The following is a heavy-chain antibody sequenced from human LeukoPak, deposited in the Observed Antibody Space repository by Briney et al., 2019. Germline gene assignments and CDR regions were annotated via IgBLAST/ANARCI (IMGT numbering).Heavy chain of an antibody. Sequence: SETLSLTCTVSGYSISSGYYWGWIRQPPGKGLEWIGSIYHSGSTYYNPSLKSRVTISVDTSKNQFSLKLSSVTAADTAVYYCARGGGGSYSPFDYWGQGTLVTVSS. D-gene: IGHD1-26*01. CDR2: IYHSGST. CDR3: ARGGGGSYSPFDY. V-gene: IGHV4-38-2*02. J-gene: IGHJ4*02. CDR1: GYSISSGYY.